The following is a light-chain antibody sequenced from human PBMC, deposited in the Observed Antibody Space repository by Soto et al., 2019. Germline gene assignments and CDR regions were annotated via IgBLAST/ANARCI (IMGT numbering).Light chain of an antibody. V-gene: IGLV2-14*03. CDR2: DVN. CDR3: CSYTATTTYV. Sequence: QSVLTQPASVSGSPGQSISISCTGTGNDVGGYTFVSWYQQHPDKVPKLVIFDVNRRPSGVSDRFSGSKSVNAASLTISGLQADDEADYYCCSYTATTTYVFGTGTKATVL. J-gene: IGLJ1*01. CDR1: GNDVGGYTF.